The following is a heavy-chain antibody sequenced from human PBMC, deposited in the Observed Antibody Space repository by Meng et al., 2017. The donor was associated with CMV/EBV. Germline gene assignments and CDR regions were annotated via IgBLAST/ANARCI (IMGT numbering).Heavy chain of an antibody. CDR1: GFTFSSYA. CDR2: ISGSGGST. J-gene: IGHJ6*02. D-gene: IGHD6-13*01. V-gene: IGHV3-23*01. Sequence: GESLKISCAASGFTFSSYAMSWVRQAPGKGLEWVSAISGSGGSTYYADSVKGRFTISRDNSENTLYLQMNSLRAEDTAVYYCAKDRLSSSWLYYYYYGMDVWGQGTTVTVSS. CDR3: AKDRLSSSWLYYYYYGMDV.